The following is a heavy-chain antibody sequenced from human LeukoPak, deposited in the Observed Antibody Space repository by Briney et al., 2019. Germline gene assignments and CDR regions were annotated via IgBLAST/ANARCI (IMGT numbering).Heavy chain of an antibody. D-gene: IGHD3-22*01. J-gene: IGHJ4*02. CDR3: AGSPTIYDDSSGYISPDYFDR. V-gene: IGHV4-38-2*02. Sequence: PAETLTLTCNISGYSFSSGYYWAWLRQPPEKGLELVGSIYHNGSTYYNQTLQSRVTITTDTSTNHFSLMLTSLTSADTAVYYFAGSPTIYDDSSGYISPDYFDRWGQGTLVTVS. CDR2: IYHNGST. CDR1: GYSFSSGYY.